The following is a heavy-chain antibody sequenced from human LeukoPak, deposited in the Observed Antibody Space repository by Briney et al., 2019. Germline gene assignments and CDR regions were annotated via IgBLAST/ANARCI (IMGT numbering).Heavy chain of an antibody. Sequence: GGSLRLSCAASGFTFRSYAMSGVRQAPGKGREWVSAISGSGGSTYYADSVKRRFTISRDNSKNTLYLQMNSLRAEDTAVYYCAKGLTPGYSGYDPDYWGQGTLVTVSS. CDR3: AKGLTPGYSGYDPDY. CDR2: ISGSGGST. CDR1: GFTFRSYA. V-gene: IGHV3-23*01. D-gene: IGHD5-12*01. J-gene: IGHJ4*02.